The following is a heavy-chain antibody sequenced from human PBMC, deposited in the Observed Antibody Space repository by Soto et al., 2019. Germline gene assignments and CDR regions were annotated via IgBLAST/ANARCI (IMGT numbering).Heavy chain of an antibody. CDR2: IIPMYGPA. V-gene: IGHV1-69*01. CDR1: GGTFSSYA. J-gene: IGHJ5*02. D-gene: IGHD3-10*01. Sequence: QVPLVQSGAEVKKPGSSVTVSCKASGGTFSSYAIHWVRQAPGQGLEWMGGIIPMYGPAKYAQRFQGRVTITADDSTTTVYMGLTSLTSQDTAVYYCARVTSMVRGVIDNWFDPWGHGTLVTVSS. CDR3: ARVTSMVRGVIDNWFDP.